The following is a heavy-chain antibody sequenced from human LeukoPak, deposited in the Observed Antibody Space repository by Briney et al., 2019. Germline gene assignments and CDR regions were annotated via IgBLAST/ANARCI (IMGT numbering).Heavy chain of an antibody. CDR2: FGTRSTSI. Sequence: PGGSLRLSCAASGFTFSTYAMNWVRQAPGKGLEWVSSFGTRSTSIYYAHSVTGRFIISRDNAKNSLYLQMNSLRAEDTAVYYCARENDQGFDYWGQGTLVTVSS. D-gene: IGHD3-16*01. CDR1: GFTFSTYA. J-gene: IGHJ4*02. CDR3: ARENDQGFDY. V-gene: IGHV3-21*01.